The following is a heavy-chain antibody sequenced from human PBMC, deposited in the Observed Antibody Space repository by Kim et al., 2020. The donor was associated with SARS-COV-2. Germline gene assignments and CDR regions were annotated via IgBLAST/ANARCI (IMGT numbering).Heavy chain of an antibody. Sequence: GGSLRLSCAASGLIFGDHAMHWVRQAPWKGLEWVSGISWDRRKIGYADSVKGRFTISRDNAKNSLYLQMNSLGPEDTAFYYCVRGNDFENWGQGTLVTVSS. J-gene: IGHJ4*02. CDR3: VRGNDFEN. CDR2: ISWDRRKI. V-gene: IGHV3-9*01. D-gene: IGHD3-10*01. CDR1: GLIFGDHA.